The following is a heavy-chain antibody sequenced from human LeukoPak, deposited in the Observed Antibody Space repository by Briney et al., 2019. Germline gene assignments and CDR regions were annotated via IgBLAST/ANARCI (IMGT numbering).Heavy chain of an antibody. CDR1: GYTFTSYY. Sequence: ASVKVSCKASGYTFTSYYIHWVRQAPGQGLEWMGWINPDSGVTNYAQKLQGRVTMTRDTSISTAYMELTKLRSDDTAVYYCARDRDPSSPYDAFDIWGQGAMVTVSS. D-gene: IGHD3-10*01. CDR3: ARDRDPSSPYDAFDI. V-gene: IGHV1-2*02. J-gene: IGHJ3*02. CDR2: INPDSGVT.